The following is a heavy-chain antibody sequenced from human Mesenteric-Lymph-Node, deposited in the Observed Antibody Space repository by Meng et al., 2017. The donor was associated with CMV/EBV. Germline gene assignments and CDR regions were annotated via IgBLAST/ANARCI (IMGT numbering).Heavy chain of an antibody. CDR3: ARDSRGYCSTASCYEADS. V-gene: IGHV3-20*04. D-gene: IGHD2-2*01. CDR1: GFTFDDFG. CDR2: IDWNGDST. Sequence: GESLKISCAASGFTFDDFGMSWVRQGPGKELEWVSTIDWNGDSTGYADSVRGRFTISRDNAKNSLHLQMDSLRVEDTALYYCARDSRGYCSTASCYEADSWGQGTLVTVSS. J-gene: IGHJ5*01.